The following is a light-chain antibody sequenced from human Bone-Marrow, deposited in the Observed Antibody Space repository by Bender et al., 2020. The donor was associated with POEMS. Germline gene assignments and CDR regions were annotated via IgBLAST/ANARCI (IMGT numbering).Light chain of an antibody. V-gene: IGLV1-40*01. CDR1: SSNIGAGYD. J-gene: IGLJ3*02. CDR3: AAWDAGLSGGV. Sequence: QSVLTQPPSVSGAPGQRVTISCTGSSSNIGAGYDVHWYRQIPGAAPKPLNFGNTNRPSGVPDRFYAFKSGTSASRAISGLQSEDEADYYWAAWDAGLSGGVFGGGTKLTVL. CDR2: GNT.